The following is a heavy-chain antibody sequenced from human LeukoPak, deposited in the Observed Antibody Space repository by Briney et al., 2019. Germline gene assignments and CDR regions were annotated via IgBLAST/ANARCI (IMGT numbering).Heavy chain of an antibody. D-gene: IGHD6-19*01. Sequence: GESLKISCKGSGYSFTNYWIGWVRQMPGKGLEWMGIIYPGDSDTRYSPSFQGQVTISADKSISTAYLQWSSLKASDTAMYYCGTHVDSSGSYYFDIWGQGTMVTVSS. CDR1: GYSFTNYW. CDR2: IYPGDSDT. J-gene: IGHJ3*02. V-gene: IGHV5-51*01. CDR3: GTHVDSSGSYYFDI.